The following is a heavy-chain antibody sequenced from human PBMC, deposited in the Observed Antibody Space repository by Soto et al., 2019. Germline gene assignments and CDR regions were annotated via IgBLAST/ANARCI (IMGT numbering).Heavy chain of an antibody. CDR2: IFHGGNT. CDR1: GFFISSGNY. V-gene: IGHV4-38-2*01. CDR3: ARARWYDAFDV. D-gene: IGHD2-15*01. Sequence: KLPETLSLTCAVSGFFISSGNYWGWIRKPPGKGLEWIGSIFHGGNTYYNPSLKSRVTISVDMSKNQFSLKLNSVTAADTAVYYCARARWYDAFDVWGQGTVVTVSS. J-gene: IGHJ3*01.